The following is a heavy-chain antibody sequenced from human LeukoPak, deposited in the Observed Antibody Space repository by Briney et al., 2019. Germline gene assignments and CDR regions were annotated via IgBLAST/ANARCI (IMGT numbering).Heavy chain of an antibody. CDR3: ASYCSGGSCYGAFDI. CDR2: IYYSGST. V-gene: IGHV4-39*07. Sequence: SETLSLTCTVSGGSISGYYWGWIRQPPGKGLEWIGSIYYSGSTYYNPSLKSRVTISVDTSKNQFSLKLSSVTAADTAVYYCASYCSGGSCYGAFDIWGQGTMVTVSS. J-gene: IGHJ3*02. CDR1: GGSISGYY. D-gene: IGHD2-15*01.